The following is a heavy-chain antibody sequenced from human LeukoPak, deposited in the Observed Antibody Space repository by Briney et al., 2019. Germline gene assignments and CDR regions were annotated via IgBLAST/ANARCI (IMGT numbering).Heavy chain of an antibody. V-gene: IGHV3-48*03. Sequence: PGGSLRLSCAASGFTFSSYEMNWVRQAPGKGLEWVSYISTTGSSIYYADSVKGRFTISRDNVKNLLYLQMNSLRAEDTAVYYCARVQRGIAVALDYRGQGTLATVSS. CDR2: ISTTGSSI. CDR1: GFTFSSYE. D-gene: IGHD6-19*01. J-gene: IGHJ4*02. CDR3: ARVQRGIAVALDY.